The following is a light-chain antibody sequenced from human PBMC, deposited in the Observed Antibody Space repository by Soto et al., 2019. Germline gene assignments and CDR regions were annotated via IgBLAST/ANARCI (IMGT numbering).Light chain of an antibody. Sequence: QSALTQPASVSGSPGQSITISCTGTSCDVGSYNLVSWYQQYPGKAPKLMIYEVSKRPSGVSNRFSGSKSGNTASLTISGLQAEDEADYYCCSYAGSSTFEVFGSGTKLTVL. CDR2: EVS. V-gene: IGLV2-23*02. CDR3: CSYAGSSTFEV. CDR1: SCDVGSYNL. J-gene: IGLJ3*02.